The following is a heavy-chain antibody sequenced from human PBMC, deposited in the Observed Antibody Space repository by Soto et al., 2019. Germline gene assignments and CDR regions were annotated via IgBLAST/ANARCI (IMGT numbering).Heavy chain of an antibody. D-gene: IGHD3-10*01. CDR1: GFSFSSYA. J-gene: IGHJ4*02. V-gene: IGHV3-23*01. Sequence: EVQLLESGGGLVQPGGSLRLSCAASGFSFSSYAMSWVRQAPGKGLEWVSSISGSGANTYYVDSVKGRLTASRDNSKNTLYLQMSSLRGEDTAVYKCAKAAAYHGSASYFPFDDWGLGTRVTVSS. CDR3: AKAAAYHGSASYFPFDD. CDR2: ISGSGANT.